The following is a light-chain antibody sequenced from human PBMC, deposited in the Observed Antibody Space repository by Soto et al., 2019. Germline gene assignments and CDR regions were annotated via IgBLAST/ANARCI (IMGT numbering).Light chain of an antibody. Sequence: DIQMTQSPSSLSASVGDRVTITCRASQSISSYLNWYQQKPGKAPKLLIYAASSLQSGVPSRFSGSGSGTDFTLTISSLQPEDFATYYCQQSYRTSWTFGQGNKVEIK. J-gene: IGKJ1*01. CDR2: AAS. CDR3: QQSYRTSWT. CDR1: QSISSY. V-gene: IGKV1-39*01.